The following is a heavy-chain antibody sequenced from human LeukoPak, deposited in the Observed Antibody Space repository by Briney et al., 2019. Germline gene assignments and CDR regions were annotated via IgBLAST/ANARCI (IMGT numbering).Heavy chain of an antibody. J-gene: IGHJ4*02. CDR3: ARGSVEGPFDY. CDR2: ISYDGSNE. V-gene: IGHV3-33*05. CDR1: GFTFSSYG. Sequence: PGRSLRLSCAASGFTFSSYGMHWVRQAPGKGLEWVAVISYDGSNEYYADSVKGRFTISRDNAKNSLYLQMNSLRAEDTAVYYCARGSVEGPFDYWGQGTLVTVSS.